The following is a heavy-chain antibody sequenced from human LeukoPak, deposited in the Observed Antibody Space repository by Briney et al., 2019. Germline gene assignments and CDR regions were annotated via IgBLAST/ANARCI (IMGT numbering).Heavy chain of an antibody. V-gene: IGHV3-21*01. J-gene: IGHJ4*02. Sequence: GGSLRLSCAASGFTFSSYSMNWVRQAPGKGLERVSSISSSSSYIYYADSVKGRFTISRDNAKNSLYLQMNSLRAEDTAVYYCAREPNYYDSSGYSTSGGQGTLVTVSS. CDR1: GFTFSSYS. CDR3: AREPNYYDSSGYSTS. D-gene: IGHD3-22*01. CDR2: ISSSSSYI.